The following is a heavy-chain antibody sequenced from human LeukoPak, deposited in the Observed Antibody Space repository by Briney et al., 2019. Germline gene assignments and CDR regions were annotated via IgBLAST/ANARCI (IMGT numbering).Heavy chain of an antibody. Sequence: PGGSLRLSCAASGFTFRHYWMNRVRQASGKGLEWVANIKPDGSEKRYADSVKGRFTISRDNAENSLYPQMNSLRAEDTAVYYCARVVGTDEGADYWGQGTLVTASS. CDR1: GFTFRHYW. D-gene: IGHD1-7*01. CDR2: IKPDGSEK. V-gene: IGHV3-7*04. CDR3: ARVVGTDEGADY. J-gene: IGHJ4*02.